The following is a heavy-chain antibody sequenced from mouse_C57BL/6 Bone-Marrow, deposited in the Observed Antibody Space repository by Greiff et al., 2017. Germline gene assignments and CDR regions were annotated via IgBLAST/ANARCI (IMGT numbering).Heavy chain of an antibody. V-gene: IGHV14-4*01. D-gene: IGHD2-3*01. CDR2: IDPENGDT. J-gene: IGHJ3*01. CDR3: TPDGYPVAY. Sequence: EVMLQQSGAELVRPGASVKLSCTASGFNIKDDYMHWVKQRPEQGLEWIGWIDPENGDTEYASKFQGKATITADTSSNTAYLQLSSLTSEDTAVYYCTPDGYPVAYWGQGTLVTVSA. CDR1: GFNIKDDY.